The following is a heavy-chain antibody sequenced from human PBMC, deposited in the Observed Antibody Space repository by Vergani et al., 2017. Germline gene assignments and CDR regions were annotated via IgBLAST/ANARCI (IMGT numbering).Heavy chain of an antibody. V-gene: IGHV4-59*01. CDR1: GGPITSYY. D-gene: IGHD4-17*01. Sequence: QVQLQESGPGLVKPSETLSLTCTVPGGPITSYYWSWIRQPPGEGLEWIGYIYYSGSTNYNPSLKSRVTITVDTSKNQFSLNLSSVTAADTAVYYCARTTVTTGRFQHGGQGTLVSVSS. CDR3: ARTTVTTGRFQH. CDR2: IYYSGST. J-gene: IGHJ1*01.